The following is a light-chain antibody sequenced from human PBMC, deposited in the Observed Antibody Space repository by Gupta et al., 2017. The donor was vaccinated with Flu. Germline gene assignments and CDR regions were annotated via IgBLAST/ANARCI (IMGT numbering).Light chain of an antibody. CDR3: QAWDRSTVV. Sequence: YVLIQPPSVSASPGQTTSITCSGDKLGAKYVCWYQQRPGQSPVLVMFQDNNRPSEIPERFSGSNSGNTATLTISGTQAMDEADYYCQAWDRSTVVFGGGTRLTVL. V-gene: IGLV3-1*01. CDR2: QDN. J-gene: IGLJ2*01. CDR1: KLGAKY.